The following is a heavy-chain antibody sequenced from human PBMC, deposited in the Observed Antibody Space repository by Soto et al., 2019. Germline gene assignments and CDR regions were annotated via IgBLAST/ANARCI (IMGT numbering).Heavy chain of an antibody. D-gene: IGHD3-10*01. J-gene: IGHJ3*02. Sequence: ASVKVSCKASGYTFASYGRSWVRQAPGQEIEWMGWISAYNGNTNYAQKLQGRVTMTTDTSTSTAYMELRSLRSDDTAVYYCVRDNIIGPYYYGSGSSMAFDIWGQGTIVTVSS. CDR1: GYTFASYG. V-gene: IGHV1-18*01. CDR3: VRDNIIGPYYYGSGSSMAFDI. CDR2: ISAYNGNT.